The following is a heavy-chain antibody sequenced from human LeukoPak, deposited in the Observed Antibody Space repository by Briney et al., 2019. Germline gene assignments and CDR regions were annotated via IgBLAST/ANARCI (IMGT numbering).Heavy chain of an antibody. D-gene: IGHD2-21*02. Sequence: SETLSLTCTVSGGSISSYYWSWIRQPPGKGLEWIGYIYYSGSTNYNPSLKSRVTISVDTSKNQFSLKLSSVTAADTAVYYCARDLYCGGDCYGPAYDYWGQGTLVTVSS. CDR3: ARDLYCGGDCYGPAYDY. CDR2: IYYSGST. J-gene: IGHJ4*02. V-gene: IGHV4-59*12. CDR1: GGSISSYY.